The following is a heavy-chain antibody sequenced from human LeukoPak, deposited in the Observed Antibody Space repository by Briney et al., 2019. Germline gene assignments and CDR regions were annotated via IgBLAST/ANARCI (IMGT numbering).Heavy chain of an antibody. J-gene: IGHJ4*02. Sequence: SETLSLTCTGSGGSISSYYWSWIRQPPGKGLEWIGYIYYSGSTNYNPSLKSRVTISVDTSKNQFSLKLSSVTAADTAVYYCASLATVTTFNFDYWGQGTLVTVSS. CDR3: ASLATVTTFNFDY. CDR1: GGSISSYY. D-gene: IGHD4-17*01. CDR2: IYYSGST. V-gene: IGHV4-59*01.